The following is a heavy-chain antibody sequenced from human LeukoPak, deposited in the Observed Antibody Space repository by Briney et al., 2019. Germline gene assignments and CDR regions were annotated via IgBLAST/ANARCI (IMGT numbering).Heavy chain of an antibody. D-gene: IGHD2-15*01. V-gene: IGHV3-23*01. CDR1: GFTFSNYA. CDR2: ITGSGRTT. CDR3: EKGDRTSGLQLPFDY. J-gene: IGHJ4*02. Sequence: PGGSLRLSCAASGFTFSNYAMYWVRQAPGKGRECATAITGSGRTTYNADSVRGRFTISSDNSKNTLYFHLNSIRAEDTAISYCEKGDRTSGLQLPFDYWGQGTLVTVSS.